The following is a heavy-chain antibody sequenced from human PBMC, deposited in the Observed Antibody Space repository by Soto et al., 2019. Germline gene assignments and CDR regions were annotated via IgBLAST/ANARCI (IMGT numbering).Heavy chain of an antibody. V-gene: IGHV3-74*01. Sequence: GGSLIVSCVASGFNFRDSWMHWVRQAPEKGLVWLTRIIGDGSGANYADFVRGRFTISRDNAKNTVYLQMNSLTDEDTALYYCARVAGATRGIDSWCQGP. CDR1: GFNFRDSW. CDR2: IIGDGSGA. CDR3: ARVAGATRGIDS. J-gene: IGHJ4*02.